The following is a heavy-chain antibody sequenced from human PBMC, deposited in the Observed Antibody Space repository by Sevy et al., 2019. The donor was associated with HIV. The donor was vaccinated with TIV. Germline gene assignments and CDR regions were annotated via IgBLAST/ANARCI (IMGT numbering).Heavy chain of an antibody. D-gene: IGHD3-22*01. J-gene: IGHJ4*02. CDR3: ARVYYYDYSGPGY. V-gene: IGHV1-46*01. Sequence: ASVKVSCKASGYTFTNYYMHWVRQASGQGLEWMGLINPSGGSTSYAQKFQGRVTMTRDTSTSTVYMELSSLRSEDTAVYYCARVYYYDYSGPGYWGQGTLVTVSS. CDR1: GYTFTNYY. CDR2: INPSGGST.